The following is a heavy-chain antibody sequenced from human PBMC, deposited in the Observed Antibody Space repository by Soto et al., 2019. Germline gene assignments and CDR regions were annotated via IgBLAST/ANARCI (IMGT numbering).Heavy chain of an antibody. CDR1: GYSISSGYY. CDR3: ARAGGEYDFWSGYYDEGDYDYGMDV. D-gene: IGHD3-3*01. V-gene: IGHV4-38-2*01. J-gene: IGHJ6*02. CDR2: IYHSGST. Sequence: DTLSLTCAVSGYSISSGYYWGWILHPPGKGLEWIGSIYHSGSTYYNPSLKSRVTISVDTSKNQFSLKLSSVTAAETAVYYCARAGGEYDFWSGYYDEGDYDYGMDVWGQGPKVTVSS.